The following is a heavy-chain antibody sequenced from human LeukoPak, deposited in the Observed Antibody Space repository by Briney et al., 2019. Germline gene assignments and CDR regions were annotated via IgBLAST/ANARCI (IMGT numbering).Heavy chain of an antibody. CDR1: GFTFTTYW. V-gene: IGHV3-7*01. Sequence: GESLKISCSASGFTFTTYWMTWVRQAPGKGLEWVANIEQDGSEKYYVDSVKGRFTISRDNAKNSLYLQMDSLRAEETAVYYCARGGYMFDPWGQGTLVTVSS. D-gene: IGHD6-13*01. J-gene: IGHJ5*02. CDR2: IEQDGSEK. CDR3: ARGGYMFDP.